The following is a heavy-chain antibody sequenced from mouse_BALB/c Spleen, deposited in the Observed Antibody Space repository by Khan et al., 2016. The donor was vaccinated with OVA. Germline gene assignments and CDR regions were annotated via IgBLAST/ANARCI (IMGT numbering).Heavy chain of an antibody. CDR1: GFTFNTYA. CDR2: IRSKTNNYAT. Sequence: VQLVESGGGLVQPKGSLKLSCAASGFTFNTYAMNWVRQAPGKGLEWVARIRSKTNNYATYYADSVKDRFTISRDDSQSMLYLQMKHLKTEDTASDYGVRHKNYYGEDAMDYWGQGTSVTVSS. V-gene: IGHV10-1*02. J-gene: IGHJ4*01. CDR3: VRHKNYYGEDAMDY. D-gene: IGHD1-2*01.